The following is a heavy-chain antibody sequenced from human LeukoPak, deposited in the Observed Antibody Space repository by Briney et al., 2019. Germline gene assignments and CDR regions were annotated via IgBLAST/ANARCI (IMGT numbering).Heavy chain of an antibody. D-gene: IGHD6-13*01. CDR3: TEATTRRVPAARIDS. J-gene: IGHJ4*02. CDR2: ITRHGRST. V-gene: IGHV3-9*01. Sequence: GGSLRLSCAASGFIFDDFSMFWVRQAPGKGLEWVSSITRHGRSTAYADSVRGRFSISRDNARNSLYLQMNSLRPEDTAFYYCTEATTRRVPAARIDSWGQGTLVTVSS. CDR1: GFIFDDFS.